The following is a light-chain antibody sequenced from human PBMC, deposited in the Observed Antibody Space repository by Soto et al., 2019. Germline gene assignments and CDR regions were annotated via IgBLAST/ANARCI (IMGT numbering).Light chain of an antibody. Sequence: TQSTCTLPLSHGEKAPLSSSASQSVTSNSLAWYQQTPGKAPKLLLRGASSLHRGVPSRFSGGGAGTEFTLTISSLQPEDFATYYCQQTSAFPRTFGQG. CDR2: GAS. CDR3: QQTSAFPRT. J-gene: IGKJ1*01. CDR1: QSVTSNS. V-gene: IGKV1-12*01.